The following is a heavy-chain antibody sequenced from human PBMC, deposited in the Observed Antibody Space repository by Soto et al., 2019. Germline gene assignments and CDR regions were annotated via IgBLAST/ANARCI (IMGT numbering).Heavy chain of an antibody. V-gene: IGHV3-23*01. CDR1: GFTLSNNG. CDR2: ITGSGGRT. CDR3: SGHGSGSA. Sequence: PGGSLRLSCAASGFTLSNNGMTWARQAPGKGLEWVSDITGSGGRTYYADSVKGRFTISRDNSKNTLYLQMNSLRAEDTAVYYCSGHGSGSAWGQGTLVTVSS. D-gene: IGHD6-19*01. J-gene: IGHJ5*02.